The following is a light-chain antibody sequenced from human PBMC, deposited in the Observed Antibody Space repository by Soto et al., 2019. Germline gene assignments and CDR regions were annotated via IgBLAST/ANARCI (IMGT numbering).Light chain of an antibody. Sequence: SYELTQPPSVSVAPGQTATITCGGNDIGSTSVHWYQQRPGQAPVLVLSDDSDRPSGLPERFSASKPGNAATLTISRVEAGDEAEYYCQVWDSSSDHVVFGGGTKLTVL. CDR3: QVWDSSSDHVV. CDR1: DIGSTS. CDR2: DDS. J-gene: IGLJ2*01. V-gene: IGLV3-21*02.